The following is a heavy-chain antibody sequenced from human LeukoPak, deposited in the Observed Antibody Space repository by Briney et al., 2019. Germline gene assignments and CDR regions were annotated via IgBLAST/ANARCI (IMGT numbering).Heavy chain of an antibody. CDR2: INPNGGGT. J-gene: IGHJ4*02. CDR3: ARDPRIAVAGKYFDY. CDR1: GYTFTGYY. D-gene: IGHD6-19*01. V-gene: IGHV1-2*06. Sequence: GASVKVSCKSSGYTFTGYYMHWVRQAPGQRLEWMGRINPNGGGTNYAQKFQGRVTMTRDTSISTAYMGLSRLRSDDTAVYYCARDPRIAVAGKYFDYWGQGTLVTVSS.